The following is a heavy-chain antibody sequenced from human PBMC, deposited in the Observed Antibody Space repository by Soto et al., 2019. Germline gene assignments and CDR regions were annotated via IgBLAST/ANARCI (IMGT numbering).Heavy chain of an antibody. V-gene: IGHV1-69*13. Sequence: SVKVSCKASGGTFSSYAISWVRQAPGQGLEWMGGIIPIFGTANYAQKFQGRVTITADESTSTAYMELSSLRSEDTAVYYCARGERWMPRIAAAGTQMDYYYGMDVWGQGTTVTVSS. D-gene: IGHD6-13*01. J-gene: IGHJ6*02. CDR2: IIPIFGTA. CDR1: GGTFSSYA. CDR3: ARGERWMPRIAAAGTQMDYYYGMDV.